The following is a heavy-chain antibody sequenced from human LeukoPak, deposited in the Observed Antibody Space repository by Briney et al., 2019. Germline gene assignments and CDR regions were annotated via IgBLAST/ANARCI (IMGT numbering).Heavy chain of an antibody. CDR2: INPSGGST. J-gene: IGHJ6*03. D-gene: IGHD6-19*01. Sequence: ASVKVSCKASGYTFTSYYMHWVRQAPGQGLEWMGLINPSGGSTSYAQKFQGRVTITRDTSTSTVYMELSSLRSEDTAVYYCAREGVAVARGYYYYMDVWGKGTTVTVSS. V-gene: IGHV1-46*03. CDR1: GYTFTSYY. CDR3: AREGVAVARGYYYYMDV.